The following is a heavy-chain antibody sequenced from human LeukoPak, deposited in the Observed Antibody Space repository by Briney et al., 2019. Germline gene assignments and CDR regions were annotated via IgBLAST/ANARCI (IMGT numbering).Heavy chain of an antibody. CDR2: IRYDGSNK. J-gene: IGHJ4*02. D-gene: IGHD6-6*01. CDR1: GFIFSSYA. V-gene: IGHV3-30*02. Sequence: PGGSLRLSCAASGFIFSSYAMSWVRQAPGKGLEWVAFIRYDGSNKYYADSVKGRFTISRDNSKNTLYLQMNSLRAEDTAVYYCAKDRGDSSSRGVDYWGQGTLVTVSS. CDR3: AKDRGDSSSRGVDY.